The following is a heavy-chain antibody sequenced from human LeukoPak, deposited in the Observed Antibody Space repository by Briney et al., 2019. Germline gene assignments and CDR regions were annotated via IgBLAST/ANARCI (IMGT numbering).Heavy chain of an antibody. CDR1: GFTFSSYG. Sequence: GGSLRLSCAASGFTFSSYGMHWVREAPGKGLEWVAFIRYDGSNKYYADSVKGRFTISRDNSKNTLYLQMNSLRAEDTAVYYCAKDQGYGGNSGDYWGQGTLVTVSS. CDR3: AKDQGYGGNSGDY. V-gene: IGHV3-30*02. J-gene: IGHJ4*02. D-gene: IGHD4-23*01. CDR2: IRYDGSNK.